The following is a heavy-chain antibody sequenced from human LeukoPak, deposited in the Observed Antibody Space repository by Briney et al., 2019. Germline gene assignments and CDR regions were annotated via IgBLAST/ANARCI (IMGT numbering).Heavy chain of an antibody. CDR1: GGSINNYF. CDR3: ARGRGAARFSMDV. J-gene: IGHJ6*02. V-gene: IGHV4-59*01. CDR2: IYDSGST. D-gene: IGHD6-6*01. Sequence: SETLSLTCTVSGGSINNYFWSWIRQPPGKGLEWIGYIYDSGSTNYIPSLQSRVTISIDTTKNQFALKLTSVTAADTAVYYCARGRGAARFSMDVWGQGTTVTVSS.